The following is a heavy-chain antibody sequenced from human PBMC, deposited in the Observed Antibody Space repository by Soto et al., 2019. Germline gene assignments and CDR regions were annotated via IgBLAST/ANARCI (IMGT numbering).Heavy chain of an antibody. CDR2: IKQDGSEK. CDR1: GFTFSSYW. D-gene: IGHD2-2*01. CDR3: ARVRGYCSSTSCSYYYYYYYMDV. Sequence: EVQLVESGGGLVQPGGSLRLSCAASGFTFSSYWMSWVRQAPGKGLEWVANIKQDGSEKYYVDSVKGRFTISRDNAKNSLYLQMNSLRAEDTAVYYCARVRGYCSSTSCSYYYYYYYMDVWGKGTTVTVSS. V-gene: IGHV3-7*01. J-gene: IGHJ6*03.